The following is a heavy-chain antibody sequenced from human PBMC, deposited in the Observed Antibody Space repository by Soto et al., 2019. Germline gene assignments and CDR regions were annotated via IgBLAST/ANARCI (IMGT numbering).Heavy chain of an antibody. V-gene: IGHV4-39*01. CDR1: CGSISSSSYY. CDR2: IYYSGST. Sequence: KPSETLSLTCTVSCGSISSSSYYWGWIRQPPGKGLEWIGSIYYSGSTYYNPSLKSRVTISVDTSKNQFSLKLSSVTAADTAVYYCATSSSGVNYYYGMDVWGQGTTVTVSS. CDR3: ATSSSGVNYYYGMDV. D-gene: IGHD6-6*01. J-gene: IGHJ6*02.